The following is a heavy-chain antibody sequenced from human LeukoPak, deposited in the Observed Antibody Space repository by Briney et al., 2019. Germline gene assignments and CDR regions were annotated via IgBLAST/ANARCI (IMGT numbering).Heavy chain of an antibody. CDR1: GYTFSDHY. Sequence: GGSLRLSCEVSGYTFSDHYIDWVRQAPGKGRDWVGQTRNKANNYATQYAASVKGRFTISRDDSGNSVYLQLNSLKTEDTAVYYCVGGAVYYFDCWGQGTLVTVSS. V-gene: IGHV3-72*01. CDR2: TRNKANNYAT. J-gene: IGHJ4*02. CDR3: VGGAVYYFDC.